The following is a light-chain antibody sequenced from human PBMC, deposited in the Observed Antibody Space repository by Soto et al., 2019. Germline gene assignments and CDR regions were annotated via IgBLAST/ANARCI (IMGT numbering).Light chain of an antibody. CDR1: QDIRNE. CDR2: ATS. CDR3: LQDHSYPRT. Sequence: AIQMTQSPPSLSASVGDRVILTCRASQDIRNELGWYQQKPGKAPKLLIDATSNLQGGVPLRFSGSGSGTDFTLTISSLQPEDFATYYCLQDHSYPRTFGQGTRVEIK. V-gene: IGKV1-6*01. J-gene: IGKJ1*01.